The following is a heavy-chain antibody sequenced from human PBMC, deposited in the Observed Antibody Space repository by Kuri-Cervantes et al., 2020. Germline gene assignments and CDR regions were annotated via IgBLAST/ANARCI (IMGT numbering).Heavy chain of an antibody. Sequence: GGSLRLSCAASGFTFSNAWMSWVRQAPGKGLEWVGRIKSKTDGGTTDYAAPVKGRFTISRDDSKNTLYLQMNSLKTEDTAVYYCTTDRPIRHVTTVTTGYFDLWGRGTLVTVSS. J-gene: IGHJ2*01. V-gene: IGHV3-15*01. CDR2: IKSKTDGGTT. CDR1: GFTFSNAW. CDR3: TTDRPIRHVTTVTTGYFDL. D-gene: IGHD4-17*01.